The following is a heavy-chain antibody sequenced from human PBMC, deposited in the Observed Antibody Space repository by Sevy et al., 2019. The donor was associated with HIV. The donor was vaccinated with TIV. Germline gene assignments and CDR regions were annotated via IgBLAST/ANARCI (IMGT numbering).Heavy chain of an antibody. CDR3: ARERVDFWSGPLDYDFGMDV. J-gene: IGHJ6*02. V-gene: IGHV3-74*01. D-gene: IGHD3-3*01. Sequence: GGSLRLSCAASGFTFSSYWMHWVRQAPGKGLVWVSRINNDGSSTNYADSVKGRFTISRDNAKNTLYLQMNSLRAEDTAVYYCARERVDFWSGPLDYDFGMDVWGQGTTVTVS. CDR2: INNDGSST. CDR1: GFTFSSYW.